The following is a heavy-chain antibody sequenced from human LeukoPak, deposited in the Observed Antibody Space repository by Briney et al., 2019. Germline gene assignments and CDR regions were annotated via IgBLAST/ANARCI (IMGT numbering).Heavy chain of an antibody. D-gene: IGHD3-9*01. Sequence: GGSLRLSCAASGFTFSSYGMHWVRQAPGKGLEWVAVIWYDGSNKYYADSAKGRFTISRDNSKNTLYLQMNSLRAEDTAVYYCARSQHYDILTPADYWGQGTLVTVSS. CDR1: GFTFSSYG. J-gene: IGHJ4*02. V-gene: IGHV3-33*01. CDR3: ARSQHYDILTPADY. CDR2: IWYDGSNK.